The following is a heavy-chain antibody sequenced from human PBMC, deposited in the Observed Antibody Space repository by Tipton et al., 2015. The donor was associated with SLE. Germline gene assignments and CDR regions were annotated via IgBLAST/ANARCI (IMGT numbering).Heavy chain of an antibody. CDR3: ARSHRITIFGVVTPDAFDI. V-gene: IGHV4-34*09. CDR2: INYGGST. CDR1: GGSFNDYY. J-gene: IGHJ3*02. D-gene: IGHD3-3*01. Sequence: TLSLTCAVYGGSFNDYYWTWIRQHPGKGLEWIGHINYGGSTYYKPSLKSRLTISVDTSKNQFSLKLSSVTAADTAVYFCARSHRITIFGVVTPDAFDIWGQGTMVTVSS.